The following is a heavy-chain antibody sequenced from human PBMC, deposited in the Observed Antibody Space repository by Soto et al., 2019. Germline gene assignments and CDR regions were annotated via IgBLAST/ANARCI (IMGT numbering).Heavy chain of an antibody. CDR3: ATIRVRGGPLRFED. D-gene: IGHD5-12*01. Sequence: QVQLVQSGAVVRKPGSSVKVSCKTSGGLISKYSFNWVRQAPGQGLEWMGGVLPISGSTDYAQKFQGRLTITADRSTSTVYMELSRLRSDDTANYYCATIRVRGGPLRFEDGGQGMLISVSS. CDR2: VLPISGST. J-gene: IGHJ4*01. V-gene: IGHV1-69*06. CDR1: GGLISKYS.